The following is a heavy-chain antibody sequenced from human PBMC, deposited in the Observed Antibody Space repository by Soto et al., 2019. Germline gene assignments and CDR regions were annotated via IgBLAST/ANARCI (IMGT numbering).Heavy chain of an antibody. Sequence: EVQLVESGGGLVKPGGSLRLSCAASGFTFSSYSMNWVRQAPGKGLEWVSSISSSSSYIYYADSVKGRFTISRDNAKNSRSLQMNSLRAEDTAVYYCARGLYYYDSSGYYSPWGQGTLVTVSS. CDR2: ISSSSSYI. CDR1: GFTFSSYS. J-gene: IGHJ5*02. V-gene: IGHV3-21*01. D-gene: IGHD3-22*01. CDR3: ARGLYYYDSSGYYSP.